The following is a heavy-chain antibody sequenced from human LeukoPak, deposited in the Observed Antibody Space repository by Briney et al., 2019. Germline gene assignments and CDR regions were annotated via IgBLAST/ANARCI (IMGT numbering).Heavy chain of an antibody. CDR2: ISAYNGNT. V-gene: IGHV1-18*01. D-gene: IGHD3-22*01. CDR3: ARVLPTYYYDSSGLFPDY. CDR1: GYTFTSYG. J-gene: IGHJ4*02. Sequence: ASVKVSCKASGYTFTSYGISWVRQAPGQGREGMGWISAYNGNTNYAQKLQGRVTMTTDTSTSPASMELRSLTSDDTAVYYCARVLPTYYYDSSGLFPDYWGQGTLVTVSS.